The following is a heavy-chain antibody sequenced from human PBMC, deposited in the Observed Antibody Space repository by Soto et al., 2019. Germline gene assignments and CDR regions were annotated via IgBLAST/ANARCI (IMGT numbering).Heavy chain of an antibody. V-gene: IGHV1-69*13. Sequence: ASVKVSCKASGGTFSSYAISWVLQAPGEGLEWMGGIIPIFGTANYAQKFQGRVTITADESTSTAYMELSSLRPEDTAMYYCARASLGYCSSTSCSRENYYYYGMDVWGRGTTVTVS. J-gene: IGHJ6*02. CDR2: IIPIFGTA. CDR3: ARASLGYCSSTSCSRENYYYYGMDV. D-gene: IGHD2-2*01. CDR1: GGTFSSYA.